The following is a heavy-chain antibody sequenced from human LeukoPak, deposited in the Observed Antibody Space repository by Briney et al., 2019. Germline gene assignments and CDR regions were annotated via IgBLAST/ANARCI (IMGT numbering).Heavy chain of an antibody. V-gene: IGHV3-21*01. J-gene: IGHJ5*02. D-gene: IGHD6-13*01. CDR1: GFTFSSYS. CDR3: ASLLSSSWQGWFDP. Sequence: GGSLRLSCTASGFTFSSYSLNWVRQAPGKGLEWVSSVSTGSNYIYYADSVKGRFTISRDNDKNSLYLQMNSLRVEDTAVYYCASLLSSSWQGWFDPWGRGTLVTVSS. CDR2: VSTGSNYI.